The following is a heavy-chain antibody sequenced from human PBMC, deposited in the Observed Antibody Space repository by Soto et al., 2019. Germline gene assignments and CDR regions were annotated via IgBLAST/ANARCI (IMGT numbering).Heavy chain of an antibody. D-gene: IGHD6-19*01. J-gene: IGHJ6*02. CDR2: INAGNGNT. CDR1: GYTFTSYA. CDR3: ARDPLQQWSYYYGMDV. Sequence: GASVKVSCKASGYTFTSYAMHWVRQAPGQRLEWMGWINAGNGNTKYSQKFQGRVTITRDTSASTAYMELSSLRSEDTAVYYCARDPLQQWSYYYGMDVWGQGTTVTVSS. V-gene: IGHV1-3*01.